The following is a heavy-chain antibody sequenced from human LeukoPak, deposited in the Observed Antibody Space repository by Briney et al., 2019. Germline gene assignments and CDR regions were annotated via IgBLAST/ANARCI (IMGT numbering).Heavy chain of an antibody. CDR2: IYYSGGT. CDR1: GGSISSYY. CDR3: ARAPNYYYYYMDV. V-gene: IGHV4-59*01. Sequence: SETLSLTCTVSGGSISSYYWSWIRQPPGKGLEWIGYIYYSGGTNYNPSLKSRVTISVDTSKNQFSLKLSSVTAADTAVYYCARAPNYYYYYMDVWGKGTTVTVSS. J-gene: IGHJ6*03.